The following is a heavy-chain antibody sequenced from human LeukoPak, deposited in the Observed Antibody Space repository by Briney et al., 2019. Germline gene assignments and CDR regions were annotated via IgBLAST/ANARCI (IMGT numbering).Heavy chain of an antibody. CDR2: ISYDGSNK. J-gene: IGHJ4*02. D-gene: IGHD5-24*01. V-gene: IGHV3-30-3*01. CDR3: ARGSLWLQLDY. Sequence: GGSLRLSCAASGFTLSSYAMHWVRQAPGKGLEWVAVISYDGSNKYYADSMKGRFTISRDNSKNTLYLQMNSLRAEDTAVYYCARGSLWLQLDYWGQGTLVTVSS. CDR1: GFTLSSYA.